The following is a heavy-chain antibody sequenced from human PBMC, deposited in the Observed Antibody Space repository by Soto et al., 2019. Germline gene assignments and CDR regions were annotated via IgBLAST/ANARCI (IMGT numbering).Heavy chain of an antibody. Sequence: SETLSLTCAVYGGSFSGYYWSWIRLPPGKGLEWIGEINHSGSTNYSPPLDSRVTISVDTSKNQFSLKLSSVTAADTAVYYCARGSGYSYGHGCYHPCGQGTLVTVSS. D-gene: IGHD5-18*01. CDR1: GGSFSGYY. V-gene: IGHV4-34*01. J-gene: IGHJ5*02. CDR3: ARGSGYSYGHGCYHP. CDR2: INHSGST.